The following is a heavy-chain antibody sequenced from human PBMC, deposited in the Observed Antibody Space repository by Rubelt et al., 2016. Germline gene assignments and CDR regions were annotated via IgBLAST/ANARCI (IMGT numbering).Heavy chain of an antibody. Sequence: GQPGGSLRLSCAASGFTFSSYWMSWVRQAPGKGLEWVANIKQDGSEKYYVDSVKGRFTISRDNAKNSLYLQMNSLRAEDTAVYYCAKSSVGGYPVCVYWGQGTLVTVSS. J-gene: IGHJ4*02. V-gene: IGHV3-7*03. CDR1: GFTFSSYW. CDR3: AKSSVGGYPVCVY. D-gene: IGHD1-26*01. CDR2: IKQDGSEK.